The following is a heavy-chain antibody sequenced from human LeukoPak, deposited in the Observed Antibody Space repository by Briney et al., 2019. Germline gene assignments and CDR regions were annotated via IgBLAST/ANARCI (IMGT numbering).Heavy chain of an antibody. D-gene: IGHD1-14*01. Sequence: SETLSLTCTVSGGSISNGGYYWSWIRQHPGKGLEWIGYIYDSGTTYYNPALQSRVTISVDTSDNQFPLKLRSLTAADTAVYYCARGGGRRGFDYWGQGTLVTVSS. CDR2: IYDSGTT. CDR3: ARGGGRRGFDY. V-gene: IGHV4-31*03. CDR1: GGSISNGGYY. J-gene: IGHJ4*02.